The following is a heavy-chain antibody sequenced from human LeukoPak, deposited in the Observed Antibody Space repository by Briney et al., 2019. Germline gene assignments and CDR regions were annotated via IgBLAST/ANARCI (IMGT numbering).Heavy chain of an antibody. CDR1: GFTFSNYA. D-gene: IGHD2-2*01. V-gene: IGHV3-23*01. CDR3: VRAVGTADSY. Sequence: GGSLRLSCVASGFTFSNYAMSWVRQAPEKGLDWVSVISGSAHKIRYADSVKGRFTISRDNSENTVYLQMNSLRAEDTAVYYCVRAVGTADSYWGQGALVTVSS. J-gene: IGHJ4*02. CDR2: ISGSAHKI.